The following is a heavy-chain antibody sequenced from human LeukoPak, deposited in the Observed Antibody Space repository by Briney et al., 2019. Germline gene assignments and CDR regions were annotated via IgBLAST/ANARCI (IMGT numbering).Heavy chain of an antibody. CDR2: VSSDGSID. Sequence: PVGSLRLSCAASGFTFSSYGMHWVRQAPGKGLEWVAVVSSDGSIDYYADSVRGRFTVSRDNSKNTMYLQVNSLRAEDTAVYYCTREGMGTTFSAWFDPWGQGTLVTVSS. CDR3: TREGMGTTFSAWFDP. D-gene: IGHD1-7*01. V-gene: IGHV3-30*03. CDR1: GFTFSSYG. J-gene: IGHJ5*02.